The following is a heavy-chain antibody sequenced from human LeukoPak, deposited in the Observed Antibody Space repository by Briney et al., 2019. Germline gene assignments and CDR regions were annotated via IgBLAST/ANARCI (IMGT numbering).Heavy chain of an antibody. Sequence: GGSLRLSCAASGFTFSSYWMHWVRQAPGKGLVWVSRINSDGSSTSYADSVKGRFTISRDNAKNTLYLQMHSLRAEDTAVYYCARLTYYYDSSGYLYYFDYWGQGTLVTVSS. CDR3: ARLTYYYDSSGYLYYFDY. CDR2: INSDGSST. CDR1: GFTFSSYW. J-gene: IGHJ4*02. V-gene: IGHV3-74*01. D-gene: IGHD3-22*01.